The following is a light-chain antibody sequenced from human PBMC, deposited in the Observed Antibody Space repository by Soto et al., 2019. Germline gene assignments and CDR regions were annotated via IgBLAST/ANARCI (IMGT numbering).Light chain of an antibody. CDR3: QQYNNWPPWT. CDR2: GAS. Sequence: EIVMTQSPATLSVSPGERATLSCRASQSVSSNLAWYQQKPGQAPRLLIYGASTRATGIPARFSGSGSGTELTLPISSLQSEDFAVYYCQQYNNWPPWTFGQGTKVEI. V-gene: IGKV3-15*01. J-gene: IGKJ1*01. CDR1: QSVSSN.